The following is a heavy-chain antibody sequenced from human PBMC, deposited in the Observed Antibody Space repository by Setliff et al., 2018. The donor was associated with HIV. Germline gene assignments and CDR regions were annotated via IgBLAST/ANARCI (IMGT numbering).Heavy chain of an antibody. D-gene: IGHD3-9*01. Sequence: ASVKVSCKASGYTFTSYGITWVRQAPGQGLEWMGWISAYHGNTNYAQKLQGRVTMTTDTSTSTAYMELRSLRSDDTAVYYCARGPPRDILTGYYKWGRETYYYYYGMDVWGQGTTVTVSS. CDR1: GYTFTSYG. CDR2: ISAYHGNT. CDR3: ARGPPRDILTGYYKWGRETYYYYYGMDV. J-gene: IGHJ6*02. V-gene: IGHV1-18*01.